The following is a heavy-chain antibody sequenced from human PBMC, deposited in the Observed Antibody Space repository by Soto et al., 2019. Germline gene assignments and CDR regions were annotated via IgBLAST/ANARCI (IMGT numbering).Heavy chain of an antibody. CDR1: GFTFSSYS. CDR3: ARDTPITMVRGVAPGYYYMDV. Sequence: HPGGSLRLSCAASGFTFSSYSMNWVRQAPGKGPEWVSYISSSSSTIYYADSVKGRFTISRDNAKNSLYLQMNSLRAEDTAVYYCARDTPITMVRGVAPGYYYMDVWGKGTTVTVSS. CDR2: ISSSSSTI. J-gene: IGHJ6*03. V-gene: IGHV3-48*01. D-gene: IGHD3-10*01.